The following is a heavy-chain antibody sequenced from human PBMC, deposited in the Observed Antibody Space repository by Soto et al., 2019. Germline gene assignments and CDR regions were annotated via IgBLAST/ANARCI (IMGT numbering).Heavy chain of an antibody. J-gene: IGHJ5*02. Sequence: WGSXSLSSSASGVTCITYGIHGIGHVPGKGLEWVSRINSDASHTYYADSVKGRFTISRDNAKNTLHLEMKSLRAEDTAVYYRLRDGNCLTTRRQAHWFETWGQATLV. CDR1: GVTCITYG. D-gene: IGHD3-22*01. CDR2: INSDASHT. V-gene: IGHV3-74*01. CDR3: LRDGNCLTTRRQAHWFET.